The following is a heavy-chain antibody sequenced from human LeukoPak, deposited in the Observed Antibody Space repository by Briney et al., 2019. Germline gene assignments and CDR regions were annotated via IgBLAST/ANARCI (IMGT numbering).Heavy chain of an antibody. V-gene: IGHV1-2*02. CDR1: GYTFTGYY. J-gene: IGHJ4*02. Sequence: ASVKVSCKASGYTFTGYYMHWVRQAPGQGLEWMGWINPNSGGTNYAQKFQGRVTMTRDTSISTAYMELSRLRCDDTAVYYCARDPGDWAYYFDYWGQGTLVTVSS. CDR2: INPNSGGT. CDR3: ARDPGDWAYYFDY. D-gene: IGHD3/OR15-3a*01.